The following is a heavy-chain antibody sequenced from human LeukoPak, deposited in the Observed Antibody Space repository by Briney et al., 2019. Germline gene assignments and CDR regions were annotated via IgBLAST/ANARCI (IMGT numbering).Heavy chain of an antibody. Sequence: SETLSLTCAVYGGSFSGYYWSWIRQPPGKGLEWIGEINHSGSTNYNPSLKSRVTISVDTSKNQFSLKLSSVTAADTAVYYCARAPRERRNYDFWSGAVGPLDYWGQGTLVTVSS. CDR2: INHSGST. CDR1: GGSFSGYY. V-gene: IGHV4-34*01. J-gene: IGHJ4*02. D-gene: IGHD3-3*01. CDR3: ARAPRERRNYDFWSGAVGPLDY.